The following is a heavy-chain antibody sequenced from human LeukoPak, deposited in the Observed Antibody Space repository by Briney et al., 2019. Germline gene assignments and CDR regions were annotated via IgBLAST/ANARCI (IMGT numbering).Heavy chain of an antibody. V-gene: IGHV3-9*01. CDR3: AKDTTPRTYDYVWGSYDY. Sequence: PGGSLRLSCAASGFTFSSYAMHWVRQAPGKGLEWVSGISWNSGSIGYADSVRGRFTISRDNAKNSLYLQMDSLRAEDTAFYYCAKDTTPRTYDYVWGSYDYWGQGTLVTVSS. D-gene: IGHD3-16*01. J-gene: IGHJ4*02. CDR1: GFTFSSYA. CDR2: ISWNSGSI.